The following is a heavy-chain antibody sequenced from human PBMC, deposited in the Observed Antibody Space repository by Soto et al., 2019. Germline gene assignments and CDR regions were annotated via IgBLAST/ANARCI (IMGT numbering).Heavy chain of an antibody. CDR2: IYSSGAT. CDR1: GGSINTYY. Sequence: QVQLQESGPGLVKPSETLSLSCTVSGGSINTYYWNWIRQPAGKGLEWIGRIYSSGATNYNPSLKSRVTMSTDTSTNHFSLRLSSVTPADTAVYYCAREHKVVNGFEFWGQGILVTVSS. V-gene: IGHV4-4*07. D-gene: IGHD2-15*01. CDR3: AREHKVVNGFEF. J-gene: IGHJ4*02.